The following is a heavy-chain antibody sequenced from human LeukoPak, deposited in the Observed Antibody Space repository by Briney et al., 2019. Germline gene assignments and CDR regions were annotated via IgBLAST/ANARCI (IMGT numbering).Heavy chain of an antibody. Sequence: GGSLRLSCAASGFTFGNYAMSWVRQGPGKGLEWVSTISGSGGSTYYADSVKGRFTISRDNSKNTLFLQMNSLRADDTAVYFCAKDQKSIAATGYDYWGQGTLVTVSS. D-gene: IGHD6-13*01. CDR3: AKDQKSIAATGYDY. V-gene: IGHV3-23*01. CDR1: GFTFGNYA. CDR2: ISGSGGST. J-gene: IGHJ4*02.